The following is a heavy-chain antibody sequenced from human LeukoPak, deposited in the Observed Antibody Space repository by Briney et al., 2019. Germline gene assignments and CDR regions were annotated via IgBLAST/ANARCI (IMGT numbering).Heavy chain of an antibody. Sequence: SVKVSCKASGGTFSSYAISWVRQAPGQGLEWMGGIIPIFGTANYAQKFQGRVTITTDESTSTAYMELSSLRSEDTAVYYCARGPVGATAPSWFDPWGQGTLVTVSS. J-gene: IGHJ5*02. D-gene: IGHD1-26*01. V-gene: IGHV1-69*05. CDR3: ARGPVGATAPSWFDP. CDR2: IIPIFGTA. CDR1: GGTFSSYA.